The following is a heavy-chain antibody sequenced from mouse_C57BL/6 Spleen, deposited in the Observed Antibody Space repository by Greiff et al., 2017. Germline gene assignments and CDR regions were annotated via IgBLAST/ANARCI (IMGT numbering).Heavy chain of an antibody. CDR3: ARPSIYCGYDGAY. Sequence: VQLQQSGAELVRPGTSVKVSCKASGYAFTNYLIEWVKQRPGQGLEWIGVINPGSGGTNYNEKFKGKATLTADKSSSTTYMQLSSLTSEDSAVFFCARPSIYCGYDGAYWGQGTLVTVSA. CDR1: GYAFTNYL. J-gene: IGHJ3*01. CDR2: INPGSGGT. D-gene: IGHD2-2*01. V-gene: IGHV1-54*01.